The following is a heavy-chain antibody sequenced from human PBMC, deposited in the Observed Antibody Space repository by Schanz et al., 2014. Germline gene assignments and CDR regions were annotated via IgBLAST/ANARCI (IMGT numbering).Heavy chain of an antibody. CDR2: IIPNLGSA. J-gene: IGHJ5*02. CDR1: GDTLSSYG. D-gene: IGHD3-3*01. V-gene: IGHV1-69*04. CDR3: ARGNTIFGVVILGWLDP. Sequence: QVQLVQSGAEVKKPGSSVTVSCKASGDTLSSYGISWVRQAPGQGLEWMGRIIPNLGSANYAQKFQGRVTITADKSTSTVNMELSSLRSEATAIYSCARGNTIFGVVILGWLDPWGQGTLVTVSS.